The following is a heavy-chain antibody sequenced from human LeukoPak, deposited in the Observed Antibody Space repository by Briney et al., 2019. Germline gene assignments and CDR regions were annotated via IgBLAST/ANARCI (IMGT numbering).Heavy chain of an antibody. Sequence: GGSLRLSCAASGFTFSSYSMNWVRQAPGKGREWVSSISSSSSYIYYADSVKGRFTISRDNAKNSLYLQMNSLRAEDTAVYYCARELYYYDSSGYCCWGQGTLVTVSS. V-gene: IGHV3-21*01. CDR1: GFTFSSYS. J-gene: IGHJ4*02. CDR3: ARELYYYDSSGYCC. CDR2: ISSSSSYI. D-gene: IGHD3-22*01.